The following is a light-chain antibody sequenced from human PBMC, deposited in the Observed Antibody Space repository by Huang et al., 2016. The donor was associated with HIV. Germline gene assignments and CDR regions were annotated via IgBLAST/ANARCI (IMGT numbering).Light chain of an antibody. CDR2: GAS. V-gene: IGKV3-15*01. CDR1: QSISSN. CDR3: QQYNDWPRT. Sequence: EIVMTQSPAILSVSPGVRATLSCRASQSISSNLAWYQQKPGRAPRLLIYGASTRANGIPPRFSGSGSGTDFTLTVNSLQSEDFALYYCQQYNDWPRTFGQGTKVEIK. J-gene: IGKJ1*01.